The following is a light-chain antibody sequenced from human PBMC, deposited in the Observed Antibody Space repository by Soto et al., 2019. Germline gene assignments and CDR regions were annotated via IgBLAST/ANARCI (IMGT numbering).Light chain of an antibody. CDR3: SSYTASLTVV. CDR1: SSDVGGYNF. J-gene: IGLJ2*01. CDR2: EVS. Sequence: QSVLTQPASVSGSPGQSITISCTGTSSDVGGYNFVSWYQHHPDKAPKLIIFEVSNRPSGVSNRFSGSKSGNTASLTISGLLAEDEADYHCSSYTASLTVVFGGGTQLTVL. V-gene: IGLV2-14*01.